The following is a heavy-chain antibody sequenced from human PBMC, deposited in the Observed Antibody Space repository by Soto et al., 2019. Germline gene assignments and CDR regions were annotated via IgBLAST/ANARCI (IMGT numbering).Heavy chain of an antibody. CDR2: INGVGTYT. J-gene: IGHJ4*02. V-gene: IGHV3-74*01. D-gene: IGHD3-3*01. Sequence: EVQLVESGGGSAQPGGSLRLSCAASGFTFSNYWIHWVRQAPGKGPMWVSRINGVGTYTNYADSVRGRFSISRDNSENTVYLQTNSLRAEDTAMYYCVRDFRSSDFWGQGTPVTVSS. CDR1: GFTFSNYW. CDR3: VRDFRSSDF.